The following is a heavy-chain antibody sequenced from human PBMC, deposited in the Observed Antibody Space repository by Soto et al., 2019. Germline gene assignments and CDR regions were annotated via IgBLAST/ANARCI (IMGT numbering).Heavy chain of an antibody. V-gene: IGHV3-48*02. CDR3: ARDLDQSYYDFWSGDRTSWFDP. Sequence: GGSLRLSCAASGFTFSSYSMNWVRQAPGKGLEWVSYISSSSSTIYYADSVKGRFTISRDNAKNSLYLQMNSLRDEDTAVYYCARDLDQSYYDFWSGDRTSWFDPWGQGTLVTVSS. CDR1: GFTFSSYS. CDR2: ISSSSSTI. D-gene: IGHD3-3*01. J-gene: IGHJ5*02.